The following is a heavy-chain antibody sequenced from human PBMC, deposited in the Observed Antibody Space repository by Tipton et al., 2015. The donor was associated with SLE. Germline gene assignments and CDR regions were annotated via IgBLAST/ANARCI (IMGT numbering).Heavy chain of an antibody. CDR3: GRQQLGSSSYAGAFDI. Sequence: TLSLTCTVSGDSFSSGGYYWSWIRQPAGKGLEWIGRISPSGSTNYIPSLKSRVTITIDTSKNHFSLKLSSVTAADTAVYYCGRQQLGSSSYAGAFDIWGQGTMVTVSS. D-gene: IGHD6-13*01. J-gene: IGHJ3*02. CDR2: ISPSGST. V-gene: IGHV4-61*02. CDR1: GDSFSSGGYY.